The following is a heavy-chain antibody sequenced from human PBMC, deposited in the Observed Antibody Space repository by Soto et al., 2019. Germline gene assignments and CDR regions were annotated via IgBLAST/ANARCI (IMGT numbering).Heavy chain of an antibody. J-gene: IGHJ6*02. D-gene: IGHD3-3*01. CDR1: GGTFSSYA. CDR3: ARAHHVLRFLECLLLGGQGPHYYYYGMAV. CDR2: IIPIFGTA. Sequence: ASVKVSCKASGGTFSSYAISWVRQAPGQGLEWMGGIIPIFGTANYAQKFQGRVTITADESTSTAYMEPSSLRSEDTAVYYCARAHHVLRFLECLLLGGQGPHYYYYGMAVWGQGTTVPVSS. V-gene: IGHV1-69*13.